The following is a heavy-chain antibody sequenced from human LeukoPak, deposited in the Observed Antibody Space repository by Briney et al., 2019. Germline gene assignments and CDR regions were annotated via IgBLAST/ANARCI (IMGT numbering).Heavy chain of an antibody. J-gene: IGHJ4*02. Sequence: GSLRLSCAASGFTFSTYWMHWVRQAPGKGLVWVSRIKSDGSATTYADFVKGRFTVSRDNAKNTLYLQMSSLRAEDTAMYFCARVGGRGSIGGDCWGQGTLVTVSS. CDR2: IKSDGSAT. CDR1: GFTFSTYW. CDR3: ARVGGRGSIGGDC. D-gene: IGHD3-10*01. V-gene: IGHV3-74*03.